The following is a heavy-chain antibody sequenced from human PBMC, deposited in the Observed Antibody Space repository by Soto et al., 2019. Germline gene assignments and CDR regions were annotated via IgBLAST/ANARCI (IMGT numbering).Heavy chain of an antibody. V-gene: IGHV3-66*01. CDR2: IYSGGST. Sequence: EVQLVESGGGLVQPGGSLRLSCAASGFTVSSNYMSWVRQAPGKGLEWVSVIYSGGSTYYADSVKGRFTISRDNSKNTLNLQMNSLRAEDTAVYYCARTRGSSSWPRPYYYFDPWGQGTLVTVSS. CDR1: GFTVSSNY. D-gene: IGHD6-13*01. J-gene: IGHJ5*02. CDR3: ARTRGSSSWPRPYYYFDP.